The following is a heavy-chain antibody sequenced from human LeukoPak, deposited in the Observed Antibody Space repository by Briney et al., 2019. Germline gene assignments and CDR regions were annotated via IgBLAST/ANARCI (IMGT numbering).Heavy chain of an antibody. V-gene: IGHV3-23*01. J-gene: IGHJ4*02. CDR3: VKESDPNTGRTVKVTLGDH. CDR1: GSDFNTYG. D-gene: IGHD3-16*01. CDR2: ISGSGGSR. Sequence: GGSLSLSCVASGSDFNTYGMSWVRQAPGKGLQWVSSISGSGGSRHYADSVKGRFTISRDNSKNTLYLQVNNLRAQDTALYYCVKESDPNTGRTVKVTLGDHWCQGTQVTVSS.